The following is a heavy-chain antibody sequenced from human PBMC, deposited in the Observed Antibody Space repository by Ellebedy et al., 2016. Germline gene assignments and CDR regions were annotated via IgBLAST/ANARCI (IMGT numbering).Heavy chain of an antibody. J-gene: IGHJ4*02. CDR3: AKDSNGYKQPIDY. CDR2: IYGGGST. Sequence: GGSLRLXXAASGFTVNNNYMSWVRQAPGKGLEWVACIYGGGSTFYADSVKGRFTISRDNSRNTLSLQINSLRAEDTAMYYCAKDSNGYKQPIDYWGQGTLVTVSS. D-gene: IGHD5-24*01. CDR1: GFTVNNNY. V-gene: IGHV3-53*01.